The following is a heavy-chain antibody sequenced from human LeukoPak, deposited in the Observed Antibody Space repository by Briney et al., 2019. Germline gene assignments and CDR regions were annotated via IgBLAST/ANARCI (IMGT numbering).Heavy chain of an antibody. CDR3: ATGYAEKLYYFDY. V-gene: IGHV4-31*03. J-gene: IGHJ4*02. D-gene: IGHD2-8*01. CDR1: GGSISSGGYY. CDR2: IYYSGST. Sequence: SGTLSLSCTVSGGSISSGGYYWSWIRQHPGKGLEWIGYIYYSGSTYYNPSLKSRVTISVDTSKNQFSLKLSSVTAADTAVYYCATGYAEKLYYFDYWGQGTLVTVSS.